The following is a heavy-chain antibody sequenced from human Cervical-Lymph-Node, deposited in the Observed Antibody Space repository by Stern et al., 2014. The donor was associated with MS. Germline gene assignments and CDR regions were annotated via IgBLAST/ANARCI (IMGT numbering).Heavy chain of an antibody. J-gene: IGHJ6*02. D-gene: IGHD1-1*01. V-gene: IGHV1-69*01. CDR2: FIPLFGTT. Sequence: QVQLVQSGADVKKPGSSVKVSCTASGDTFINLGISWVRQAPGQGLEWMGGFIPLFGTTEYAQKFQGRVTISADESATTVYMELSGLRSEDTAVYYCARDNDDNGMDVWGQGTTVTVTS. CDR3: ARDNDDNGMDV. CDR1: GDTFINLG.